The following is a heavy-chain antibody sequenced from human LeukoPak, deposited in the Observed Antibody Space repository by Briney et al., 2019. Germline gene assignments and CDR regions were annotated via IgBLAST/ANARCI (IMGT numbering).Heavy chain of an antibody. D-gene: IGHD3-10*01. Sequence: GGSLRLSCAASGFTVSSNYMSWVRQAPGKGLEWVSVIYSGGGTYYTDSVKGRFTISRDNSKNTLYLQMNSLRAEDTAVYYCAKDIGDNYYGSGSPFYWGQGTLVTVSS. V-gene: IGHV3-66*01. CDR1: GFTVSSNY. CDR2: IYSGGGT. CDR3: AKDIGDNYYGSGSPFY. J-gene: IGHJ4*02.